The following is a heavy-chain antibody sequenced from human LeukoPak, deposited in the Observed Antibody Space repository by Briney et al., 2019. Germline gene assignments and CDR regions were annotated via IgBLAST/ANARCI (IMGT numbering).Heavy chain of an antibody. CDR2: IYSDGRT. V-gene: IGHV3-53*01. J-gene: IGHJ3*02. CDR3: ARGLFLSGYLDAFDI. D-gene: IGHD3-22*01. Sequence: GGSLRLSYAASGFTVSNKYMTWVRQAPGKGLEWVSLIYSDGRTYYADSVKGRCTISRDGSKNTLYLQMNSLRVEDTAVYYCARGLFLSGYLDAFDIWGQGTVVTVSS. CDR1: GFTVSNKY.